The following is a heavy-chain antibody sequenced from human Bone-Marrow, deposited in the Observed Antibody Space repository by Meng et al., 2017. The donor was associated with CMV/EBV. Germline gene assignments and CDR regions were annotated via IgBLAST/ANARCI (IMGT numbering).Heavy chain of an antibody. J-gene: IGHJ4*02. V-gene: IGHV3-21*01. CDR3: ARAFVAAAGTRLADY. CDR2: ISSSSGYI. D-gene: IGHD6-13*01. Sequence: GESLKISCAASGFTFSSYSMNWVRQAPGKGLEWVSSISSSSGYIYYADSVKGRFTISRDNAKNSLFLQMNSLRAEDTAVYYCARAFVAAAGTRLADYWGQGTLVTVSS. CDR1: GFTFSSYS.